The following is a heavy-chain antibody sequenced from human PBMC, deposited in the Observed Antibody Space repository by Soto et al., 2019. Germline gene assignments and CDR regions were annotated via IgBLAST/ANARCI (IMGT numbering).Heavy chain of an antibody. CDR3: ARAYGSGSYYNKYYFDY. CDR1: GYSFTSYW. J-gene: IGHJ4*02. D-gene: IGHD3-10*01. V-gene: IGHV5-51*01. CDR2: IYPGDSDT. Sequence: GESLKISCKGSGYSFTSYWIGWVRQMPGKGLEWMGIIYPGDSDTRYSPSFQGQVTISADKSISTAYLQWSSLKASDTAMYYCARAYGSGSYYNKYYFDYWGQGTLVTVSS.